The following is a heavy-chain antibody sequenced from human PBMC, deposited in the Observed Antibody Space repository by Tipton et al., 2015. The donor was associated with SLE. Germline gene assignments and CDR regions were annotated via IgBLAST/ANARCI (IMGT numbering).Heavy chain of an antibody. V-gene: IGHV3-23*01. D-gene: IGHD2-15*01. CDR1: GFTFSTYA. Sequence: SLRLSCAASGFTFSTYAMSWVRLAPGKGPEWVSGISGGGGTFYADSVRGRFTIFTDTSKNTLYLQMNRLRVEDTALYYRAKEIGSIGTPCFDSWGQGTLVTVSS. CDR2: ISGGGGT. J-gene: IGHJ4*02. CDR3: AKEIGSIGTPCFDS.